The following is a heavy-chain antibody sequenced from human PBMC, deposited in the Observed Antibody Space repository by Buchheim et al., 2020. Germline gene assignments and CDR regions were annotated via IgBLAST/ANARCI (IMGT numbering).Heavy chain of an antibody. Sequence: QITLKESGPSLVKPTQTLTLTCTFSGFSLSTGGVGVAWIRQPPGKALEWLGFIYWDGFKIYSPSLRKRLSITEDTSKNQVGLTMTNMEPVDTGTYFCAFAFSSVGKWGQGTL. CDR1: GFSLSTGGVG. J-gene: IGHJ4*02. CDR2: IYWDGFK. D-gene: IGHD6-19*01. V-gene: IGHV2-5*02. CDR3: AFAFSSVGK.